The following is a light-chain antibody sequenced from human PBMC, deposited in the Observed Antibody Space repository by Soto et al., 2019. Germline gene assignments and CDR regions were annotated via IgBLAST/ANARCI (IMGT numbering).Light chain of an antibody. V-gene: IGKV3-11*01. J-gene: IGKJ5*01. CDR1: QSVRSY. CDR2: DAS. Sequence: EIVLTQSPATLSLSPGERATLSCRASQSVRSYLGWYQQRPGQAPRLLIYDASNRVTGIPTRFSGSGSGTDFTLTISSLEPEDFAVYYCQQGGTFGQGTRLDIK. CDR3: QQGGT.